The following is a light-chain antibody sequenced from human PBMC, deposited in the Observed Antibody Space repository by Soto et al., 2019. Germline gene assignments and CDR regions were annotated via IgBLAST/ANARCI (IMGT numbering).Light chain of an antibody. V-gene: IGLV2-14*01. CDR3: SSYTTVFTYV. J-gene: IGLJ1*01. CDR2: EVS. Sequence: QSVLTHPASVSGSPGQSITVSCTGTSSDVGLYDYVSWFQQHPGKSPKLIIYEVSHRPSGVSSRFSGSKSGNTASLTISGLQTEDEADYYCSSYTTVFTYVFGTGTKVTV. CDR1: SSDVGLYDY.